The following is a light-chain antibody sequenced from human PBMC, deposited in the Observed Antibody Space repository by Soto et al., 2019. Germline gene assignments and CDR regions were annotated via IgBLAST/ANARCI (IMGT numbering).Light chain of an antibody. J-gene: IGKJ1*01. CDR1: QSVSSTF. Sequence: EIVLTQSPGTLSLSPGERATLSCRASQSVSSTFLAWYQQKPGQAPRLLIYGASSRATGIPDRFSGGGSGTDFTLTISSLEPEDFAVYYCQHRTNWPWTFGQGTKVDI. CDR2: GAS. V-gene: IGKV3D-20*02. CDR3: QHRTNWPWT.